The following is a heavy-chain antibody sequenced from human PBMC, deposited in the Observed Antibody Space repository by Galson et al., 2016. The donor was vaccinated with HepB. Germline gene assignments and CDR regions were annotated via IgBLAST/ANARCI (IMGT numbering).Heavy chain of an antibody. CDR2: ISHSGETT. V-gene: IGHV3-23*01. D-gene: IGHD6-19*01. CDR3: APPRQWLFDY. CDR1: GFSIGSHG. J-gene: IGHJ4*02. Sequence: SLRLSCAASGFSIGSHGMHWVRQAPGKGLECVSAISHSGETTLYADSVKGRFTISRDNSKNTLYLQMDSLRAEDTAVYYCAPPRQWLFDYWGQGALVIVSS.